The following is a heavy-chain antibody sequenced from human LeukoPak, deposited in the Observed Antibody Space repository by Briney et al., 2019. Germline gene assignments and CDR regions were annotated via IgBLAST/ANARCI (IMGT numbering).Heavy chain of an antibody. V-gene: IGHV3-23*01. D-gene: IGHD6-19*01. Sequence: GGSLRLSCAASGFTFSSNAMSWVRQAPGKGLEWVSAISGSGGSTNYADSVRGRFTTSRDNSKNTLYLQMNSLRAEDTAVYYCAKRGSGWYDFDYWGQGTLVTVSS. CDR1: GFTFSSNA. CDR2: ISGSGGST. J-gene: IGHJ4*02. CDR3: AKRGSGWYDFDY.